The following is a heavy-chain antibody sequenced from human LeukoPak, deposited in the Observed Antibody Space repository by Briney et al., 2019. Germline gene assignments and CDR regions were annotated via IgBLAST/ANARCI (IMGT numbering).Heavy chain of an antibody. Sequence: GGSLRLSCAASGFTFSSYWMSWVRQAPGKGLEWVANIKQDGSEKYYVDSVKGRFTISRDNAKNSLYLQMNSLRAEDTAVYYCAKDDRIQTRRYSYNYWGQGTLVTVSS. CDR1: GFTFSSYW. D-gene: IGHD5-18*01. V-gene: IGHV3-7*03. CDR3: AKDDRIQTRRYSYNY. CDR2: IKQDGSEK. J-gene: IGHJ4*02.